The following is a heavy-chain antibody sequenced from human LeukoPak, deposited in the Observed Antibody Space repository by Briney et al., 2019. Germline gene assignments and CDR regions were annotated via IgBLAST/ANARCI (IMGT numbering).Heavy chain of an antibody. CDR3: AKGVPGYSYAYHDY. D-gene: IGHD5-18*01. V-gene: IGHV3-23*01. CDR2: ISGSGGST. CDR1: GFTFSSYS. J-gene: IGHJ4*02. Sequence: GGSLRLSCAASGFTFSSYSMSWVRQAPGKGLVWVSAISGSGGSTYYADFVKGRFTISRDTYNNTLYLQMNSLRDEDTAVYYCAKGVPGYSYAYHDYWGQGTLVTVSS.